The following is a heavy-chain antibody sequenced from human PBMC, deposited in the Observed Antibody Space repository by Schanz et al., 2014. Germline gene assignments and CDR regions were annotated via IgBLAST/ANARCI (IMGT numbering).Heavy chain of an antibody. J-gene: IGHJ4*02. V-gene: IGHV3-48*01. CDR1: GFTFSNYG. CDR2: ISSSSGTI. CDR3: AKRNHDMQSLPLDY. D-gene: IGHD3-9*01. Sequence: VQLVESGGDLVKPGGSLRLSCEASGFTFSNYGMNWVRQAPEKGLEWVSYISSSSGTIYYADSVKGRFTISRDNAKNLLYLQMNSLSAEDTAVYYCAKRNHDMQSLPLDYWGQGTLVIVSS.